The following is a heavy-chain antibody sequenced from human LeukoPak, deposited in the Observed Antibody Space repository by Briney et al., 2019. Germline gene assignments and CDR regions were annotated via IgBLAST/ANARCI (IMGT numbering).Heavy chain of an antibody. CDR3: ARARYSSSWACDY. CDR1: GGSISSYY. CDR2: IYYSGST. Sequence: SETLSLTCTVSGGSISSYYWSWIRQPPGKGLEWIGYIYYSGSTNYNPSLKSRVTISVDTSKNQFSLKLSSVTAADTAVYYCARARYSSSWACDYWGQRTLVTVSS. J-gene: IGHJ4*02. D-gene: IGHD6-13*01. V-gene: IGHV4-59*01.